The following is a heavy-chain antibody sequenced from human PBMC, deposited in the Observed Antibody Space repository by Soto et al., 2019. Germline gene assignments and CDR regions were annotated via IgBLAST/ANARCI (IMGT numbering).Heavy chain of an antibody. CDR2: ISAYNGNT. V-gene: IGHV1-18*01. D-gene: IGHD3-3*01. J-gene: IGHJ4*02. Sequence: ASVKVSCKASGYTFTSYGSSWVRQAPGQGLEWMGWISAYNGNTNYAQKLQGRVTMTTDTSTSTAYMELRSLRSDDTAVYYCARSLGFTIFGVVIIGYWGQGTLVTVSS. CDR3: ARSLGFTIFGVVIIGY. CDR1: GYTFTSYG.